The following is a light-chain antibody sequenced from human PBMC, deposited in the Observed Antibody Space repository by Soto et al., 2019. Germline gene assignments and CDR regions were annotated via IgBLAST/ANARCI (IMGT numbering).Light chain of an antibody. J-gene: IGKJ1*01. CDR1: PSVTNY. CDR2: SAS. CDR3: QQYSSLPRT. Sequence: EIVLTQSPATLSLSPGERATLSCRASPSVTNYLAWYHQRPGQAPRVLIHSASSRATGIPDRFTGSGSGTDFTLTITRLEPEDFGVYYCQQYSSLPRTFGQGTKVDIK. V-gene: IGKV3-20*01.